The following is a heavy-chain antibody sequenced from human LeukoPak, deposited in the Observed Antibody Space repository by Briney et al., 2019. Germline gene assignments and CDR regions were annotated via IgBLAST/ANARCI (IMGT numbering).Heavy chain of an antibody. CDR2: ISAYNGNT. CDR1: GYTFTSYG. D-gene: IGHD2-21*02. V-gene: IGHV1-18*01. J-gene: IGHJ4*02. Sequence: GASVKVSCKASGYTFTSYGISWVRQAPGQGLEWMGWISAYNGNTNYAQKLQGRVTMTTDTSTSTAYMELRSLRSDDTAVYYCARGPEYCGGDCYLDYWGQGTLVTVSS. CDR3: ARGPEYCGGDCYLDY.